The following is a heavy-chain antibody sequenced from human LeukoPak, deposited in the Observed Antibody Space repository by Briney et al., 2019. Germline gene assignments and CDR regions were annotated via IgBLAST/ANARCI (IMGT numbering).Heavy chain of an antibody. V-gene: IGHV4-59*01. Sequence: SETLSLTCTVSGGSISSYYWSWIRQPPGKGLEWIGYIYYSGSTNYKPSLKSRVTISVDTSKNQFSLKLSSVTATDTAVYYCARGGYYGSGNDFRFDPWGQGTLVTVSS. J-gene: IGHJ5*02. CDR1: GGSISSYY. CDR3: ARGGYYGSGNDFRFDP. D-gene: IGHD3-10*01. CDR2: IYYSGST.